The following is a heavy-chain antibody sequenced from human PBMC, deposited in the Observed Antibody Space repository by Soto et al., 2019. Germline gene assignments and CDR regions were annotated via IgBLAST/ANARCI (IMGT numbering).Heavy chain of an antibody. D-gene: IGHD3-10*01. V-gene: IGHV1-69*06. CDR1: GGTFSSYA. CDR3: ARDFDYYYGSGSSLRYYYGMDV. Sequence: GASVKVSCKASGGTFSSYAISWVRQAPGQGLEWIGGIIPIFGTANYAQKFQGRVTITADKSTSTAYMELSSLRSEDTAVYYCARDFDYYYGSGSSLRYYYGMDVWGQGTTVTVSS. CDR2: IIPIFGTA. J-gene: IGHJ6*02.